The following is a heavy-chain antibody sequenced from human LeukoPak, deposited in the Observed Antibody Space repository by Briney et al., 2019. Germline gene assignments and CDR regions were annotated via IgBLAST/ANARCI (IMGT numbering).Heavy chain of an antibody. Sequence: SGGSLRLSCAASGFTFRNYAMSWVRQAPGKGLEWVANIKQDGSEKYYVDSVKGRFTISRDNAKNSLYLQMNSLRAEDTAVYYCARGYNIVVVPAAAYYFDYWGQGTLVTVSS. V-gene: IGHV3-7*01. J-gene: IGHJ4*02. CDR1: GFTFRNYA. D-gene: IGHD2-2*01. CDR3: ARGYNIVVVPAAAYYFDY. CDR2: IKQDGSEK.